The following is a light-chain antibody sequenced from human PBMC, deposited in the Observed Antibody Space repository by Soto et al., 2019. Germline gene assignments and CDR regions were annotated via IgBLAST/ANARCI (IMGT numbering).Light chain of an antibody. V-gene: IGKV1-5*03. J-gene: IGKJ1*01. CDR3: PQYNSYPWT. CDR1: QGISSW. Sequence: DIQMTQSPSTLSASVGDRVTITCRASQGISSWLAWYQQKPGKAPKILIYKASTLESGVPSNFSGSGSGTEFTLTISSLQPEEFATYYCPQYNSYPWTCGQGTKVDVK. CDR2: KAS.